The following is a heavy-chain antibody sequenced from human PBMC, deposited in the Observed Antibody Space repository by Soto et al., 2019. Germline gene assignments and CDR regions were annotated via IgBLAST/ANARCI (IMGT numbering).Heavy chain of an antibody. CDR1: GFRFSDYS. CDR3: ARDLIRYYDFWSGPH. J-gene: IGHJ4*02. CDR2: ISSSSFTI. V-gene: IGHV3-48*01. Sequence: PGGSLRLSCAASGFRFSDYSMNWVRQAPGRGLEWVSYISSSSFTIHYADSVEGRFAISRDNAKNSLYLQMNSLRAEDTAVYYCARDLIRYYDFWSGPHRGQGTLVTVSS. D-gene: IGHD3-3*01.